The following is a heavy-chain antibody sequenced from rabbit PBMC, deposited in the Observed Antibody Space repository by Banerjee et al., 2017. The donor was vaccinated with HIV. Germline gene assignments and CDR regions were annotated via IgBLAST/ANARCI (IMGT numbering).Heavy chain of an antibody. CDR2: IYAGDGST. J-gene: IGHJ4*01. CDR1: EFDLNYYYY. D-gene: IGHD4-2*01. Sequence: QSLEESGGGLVKPGASLTLTCKASEFDLNYYYYMCWVRQAPGKGPEWIACIYAGDGSTDYASWVNGRFTISKTSSTTVTLQMTSLTAADTATYFCARDAGYAGSNLWGQGTLVTVS. CDR3: ARDAGYAGSNL. V-gene: IGHV1S40*01.